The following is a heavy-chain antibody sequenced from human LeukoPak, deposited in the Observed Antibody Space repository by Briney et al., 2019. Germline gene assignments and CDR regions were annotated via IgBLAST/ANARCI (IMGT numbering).Heavy chain of an antibody. Sequence: VGSLRLSCAASVFILTFYSMNWVGQAPGKGLEWISSIRSLGRSYKYYADSVKGRFTISRDDAKDSLYLQMNSLRADDTTVYYCVRPSIDDYGDCGYWGQRTLVTVSS. CDR1: VFILTFYS. V-gene: IGHV3-21*01. J-gene: IGHJ4*02. CDR3: VRPSIDDYGDCGY. D-gene: IGHD4-17*01. CDR2: IRSLGRSYK.